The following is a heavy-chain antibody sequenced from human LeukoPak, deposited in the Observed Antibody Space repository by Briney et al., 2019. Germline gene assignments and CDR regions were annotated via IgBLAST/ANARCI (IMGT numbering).Heavy chain of an antibody. CDR2: FDPEDGET. V-gene: IGHV1-24*01. J-gene: IGHJ4*02. CDR3: ATPGSGSYFDPFVV. D-gene: IGHD3-10*01. CDR1: GYTLTELS. Sequence: ASVKVSCKVSGYTLTELSMHWVRQAPGKGLEWMGGFDPEDGETIYAQKFQGRVTMTEDTSTDTAYMELSSLRSEDTAVYYCATPGSGSYFDPFVVWGQGTLATVSS.